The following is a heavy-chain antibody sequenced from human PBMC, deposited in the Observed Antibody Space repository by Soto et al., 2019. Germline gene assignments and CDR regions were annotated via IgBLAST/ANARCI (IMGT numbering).Heavy chain of an antibody. Sequence: PSETLSLTCAVYGGSFSGYYWSWIRQPPGKGLEWIGEINHSGSTNYNPSLKSRVTISVDTSKNQFSLKLSSVTAADTAVYYCARGLFYYGSGSYRQSYYYYGMDVWGQGTTVTVSS. CDR2: INHSGST. V-gene: IGHV4-34*01. J-gene: IGHJ6*02. CDR1: GGSFSGYY. D-gene: IGHD3-10*01. CDR3: ARGLFYYGSGSYRQSYYYYGMDV.